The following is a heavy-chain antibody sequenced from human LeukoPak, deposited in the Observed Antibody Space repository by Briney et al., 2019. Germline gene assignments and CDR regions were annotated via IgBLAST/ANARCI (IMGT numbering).Heavy chain of an antibody. Sequence: GGSLRLSCAASGFTFSSYSMNWVRQAPGKGLEWVSSISSSSSYIYYADSVKGRFTISRDNAKNSLYLQMNSLRAEDTAVYYCASSGSHGEAFIWGQGTMVTVSS. CDR3: ASSGSHGEAFI. CDR1: GFTFSSYS. V-gene: IGHV3-21*01. J-gene: IGHJ3*02. D-gene: IGHD1-26*01. CDR2: ISSSSSYI.